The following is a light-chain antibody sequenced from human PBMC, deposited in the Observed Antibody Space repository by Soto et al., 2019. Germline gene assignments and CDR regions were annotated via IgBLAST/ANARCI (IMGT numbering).Light chain of an antibody. CDR3: QQCGYSPHSWT. V-gene: IGKV3-20*01. Sequence: EIVLTQSPGTLSLSPGERATLSCRASQSVSSNYLAWYQQKPGQAPRLLIYGASSRATGIPDRFSGSGSGTAFTLTISRLEPEEFAVYYCQQCGYSPHSWTFGQGTKVEIK. J-gene: IGKJ1*01. CDR2: GAS. CDR1: QSVSSNY.